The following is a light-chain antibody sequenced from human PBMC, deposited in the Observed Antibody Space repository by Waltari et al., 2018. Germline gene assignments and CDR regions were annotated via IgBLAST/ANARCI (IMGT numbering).Light chain of an antibody. CDR1: QAISNH. CDR3: QQYTDYPFT. V-gene: IGKV1-16*02. J-gene: IGKJ3*01. CDR2: GAS. Sequence: DIQMTQSPSSLSASVGDSVTITCRASQAISNHLAWFQQKPGKAPKSLIYGASSLQSGVPLKFSGSGSGTEFTLTISSLQAEDFATYYCQQYTDYPFTFGPGTKVDLK.